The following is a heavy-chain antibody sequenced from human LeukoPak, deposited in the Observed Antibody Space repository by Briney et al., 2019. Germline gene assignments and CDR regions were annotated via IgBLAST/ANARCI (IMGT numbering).Heavy chain of an antibody. D-gene: IGHD3-16*01. V-gene: IGHV3-30-3*01. Sequence: GRSLRLSCAASGFTFSNYAMHWVRQAPGKGLEWVAGVSDDGSNKYSADSVKGRFIISRDNSKNTLYLQMNSLRAEDTALYYCARDLGEGYWGQGTLVTVSS. CDR3: ARDLGEGY. CDR1: GFTFSNYA. CDR2: VSDDGSNK. J-gene: IGHJ4*02.